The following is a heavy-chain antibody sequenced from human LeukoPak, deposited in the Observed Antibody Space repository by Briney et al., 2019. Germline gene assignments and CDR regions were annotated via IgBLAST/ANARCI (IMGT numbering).Heavy chain of an antibody. V-gene: IGHV3-7*01. J-gene: IGHJ5*02. Sequence: GGSLRLSCAASGFTFSSCAMSWVRQAPGKGLEWVANIKQDGSEKYYVDSVKGRFTISRDNAKNSLYLQMNSLRAEDTAVYYCARDGRDFDWFAYNWFDPWGQGTLVTVSS. D-gene: IGHD3-9*01. CDR3: ARDGRDFDWFAYNWFDP. CDR2: IKQDGSEK. CDR1: GFTFSSCA.